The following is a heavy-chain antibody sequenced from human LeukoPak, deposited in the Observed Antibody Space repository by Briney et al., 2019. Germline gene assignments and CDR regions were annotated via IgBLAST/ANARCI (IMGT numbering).Heavy chain of an antibody. CDR2: INHSGST. V-gene: IGHV4-34*01. Sequence: SETLSLTCAVYGGSFSGYYWSWIRQPPGKGLEWIGEINHSGSTNYNPSLKSRVTISVDTSKNQFSLKLSSVTAADTAVYYCARENGDYGPFDYWGQGTLVTVSS. CDR3: ARENGDYGPFDY. D-gene: IGHD4-17*01. J-gene: IGHJ4*02. CDR1: GGSFSGYY.